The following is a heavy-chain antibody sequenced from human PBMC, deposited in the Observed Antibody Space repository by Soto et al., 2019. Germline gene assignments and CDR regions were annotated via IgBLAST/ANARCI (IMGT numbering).Heavy chain of an antibody. J-gene: IGHJ5*02. CDR3: ARAEGGGGSGYAA. V-gene: IGHV1-69*02. CDR2: IIPVDGGP. Sequence: QVQLVQSGAEVKKPGSSVRVACKTSGDIFNRYTISWVRQAPGLGLEWMGRIIPVDGGPNYAEKFRGRVTITADKATTSVYLEVRSPRSDDTATYYCARAEGGGGSGYAAWGQGTLVTVSS. CDR1: GDIFNRYT. D-gene: IGHD2-21*01.